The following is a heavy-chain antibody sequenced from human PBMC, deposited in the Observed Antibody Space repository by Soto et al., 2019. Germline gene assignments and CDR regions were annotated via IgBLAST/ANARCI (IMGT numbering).Heavy chain of an antibody. V-gene: IGHV3-13*04. CDR1: GFTFSSYD. J-gene: IGHJ3*02. Sequence: EVQLVESGGGLVQPGGSLRLSCAASGFTFSSYDMHWVRQATGKGLEWVSAIGTAGDTYYPGSVKGRFTISRENAKNSLYLQMNSLRAGDTAVYYCARSRAYSSSWYQVDAFDIWGQGTMVTVSS. D-gene: IGHD6-13*01. CDR3: ARSRAYSSSWYQVDAFDI. CDR2: IGTAGDT.